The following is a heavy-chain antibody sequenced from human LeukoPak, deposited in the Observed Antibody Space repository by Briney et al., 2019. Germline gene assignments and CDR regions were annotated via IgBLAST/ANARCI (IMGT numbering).Heavy chain of an antibody. CDR1: GYTFISYD. D-gene: IGHD5-18*01. CDR3: ARRGYSYGQVYYYYYMDV. J-gene: IGHJ6*03. Sequence: ASVKVSCKASGYTFISYDINWVRQATGQGREWMGWMNPNSGNTGYAQKFQGRVTITRNTSISTAYMELSSLRSEDTAVYYCARRGYSYGQVYYYYYMDVWGKGTTVTVSS. CDR2: MNPNSGNT. V-gene: IGHV1-8*03.